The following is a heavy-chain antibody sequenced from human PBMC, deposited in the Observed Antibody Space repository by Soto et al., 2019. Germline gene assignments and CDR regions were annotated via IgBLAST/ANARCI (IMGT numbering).Heavy chain of an antibody. CDR3: ARDPAELPEDYDYYGMDV. Sequence: GGSLRLSCAASGFSFSSSAMSWVRQAPGKGLEWVSVIIGSGGSTYYADPVKGRFTISRDNSKNTLYLQMNSVRVDDTAVYYCARDPAELPEDYDYYGMDVWGQGTTVTVSS. V-gene: IGHV3-23*01. J-gene: IGHJ6*02. CDR1: GFSFSSSA. CDR2: IIGSGGST. D-gene: IGHD2-15*01.